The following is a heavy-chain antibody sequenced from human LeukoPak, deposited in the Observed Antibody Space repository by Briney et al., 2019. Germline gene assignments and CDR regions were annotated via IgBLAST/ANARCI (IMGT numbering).Heavy chain of an antibody. CDR1: GYTFSSYA. J-gene: IGHJ4*02. V-gene: IGHV3-23*01. D-gene: IGHD5/OR15-5a*01. CDR2: ITGTRT. CDR3: AKGSTSSFDY. Sequence: GGSLRLSCAASGYTFSSYAMTWVRQAPGKGLEWVSAITGTRTYYADSVKGRFTISRDNSKNTLYLQMNSLRAEDTAIYYCAKGSTSSFDYWGQGTLVTVSS.